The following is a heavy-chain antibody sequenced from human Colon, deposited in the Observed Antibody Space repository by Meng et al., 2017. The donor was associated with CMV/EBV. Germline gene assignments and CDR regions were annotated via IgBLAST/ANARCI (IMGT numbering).Heavy chain of an antibody. CDR2: IGADGRSQ. Sequence: GSLRLSCAASGFTFRYYMMHWVRQASGKGLEWVALIGADGRSQYYPNSVKGRFIISRDNSKNTLFLQMNSLTTDDAAVYYCATDTARVRGYWGQGTLVTVSS. V-gene: IGHV3-30*02. D-gene: IGHD3-10*01. CDR3: ATDTARVRGY. J-gene: IGHJ4*02. CDR1: GFTFRYYM.